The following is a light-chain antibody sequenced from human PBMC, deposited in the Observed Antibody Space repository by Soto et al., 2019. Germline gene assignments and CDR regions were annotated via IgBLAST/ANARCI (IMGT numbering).Light chain of an antibody. Sequence: QTVVTQEPSLTVSPGGTVTLTCASSTGAVTSGNYPNWFQQKPGQAPRPLIYNTGDKHSWTPARFSGSLRGGKAALTLSNVQPEDEADYYCLLFYGGAHAVFGGGTQLTVL. CDR2: NTG. J-gene: IGLJ7*01. CDR3: LLFYGGAHAV. V-gene: IGLV7-43*01. CDR1: TGAVTSGNY.